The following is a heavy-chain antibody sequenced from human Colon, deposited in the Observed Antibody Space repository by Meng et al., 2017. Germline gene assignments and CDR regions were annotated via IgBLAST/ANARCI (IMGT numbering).Heavy chain of an antibody. D-gene: IGHD4-17*01. CDR2: MSDSGTT. Sequence: QVHLHESGPGLVRPSDDLALVCTVSGGSIKSGGYHWSWVRQPPGKGLEYIGFMSDSGTTDYNPSLRSRVSISEIGSSKNQFSLTLRSVTAADTATYFCARDTLYGTDYWGQGVLVTVSS. CDR3: ARDTLYGTDY. CDR1: GGSIKSGGYH. V-gene: IGHV4-31*03. J-gene: IGHJ4*02.